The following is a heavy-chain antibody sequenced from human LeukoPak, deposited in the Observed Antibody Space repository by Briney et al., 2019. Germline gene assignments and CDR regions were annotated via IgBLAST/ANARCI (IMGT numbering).Heavy chain of an antibody. CDR1: GFTFSSYA. Sequence: PGGSLRLSCAASGFTFSSYAMSWVRPAPGKGLEWVSAISGSGGSTYYADSVKGRFTISRATSKNTLYLQMNSPRAEDTAVYYCAKEPSSYIYDFWSGGAFDIWGQGTMVTVSS. J-gene: IGHJ3*02. D-gene: IGHD3-3*01. CDR2: ISGSGGST. CDR3: AKEPSSYIYDFWSGGAFDI. V-gene: IGHV3-23*01.